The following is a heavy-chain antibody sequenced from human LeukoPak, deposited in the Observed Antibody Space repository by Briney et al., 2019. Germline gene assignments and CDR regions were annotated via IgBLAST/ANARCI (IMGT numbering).Heavy chain of an antibody. CDR3: ARDRVLTHRGYYYGMDV. D-gene: IGHD3-10*01. Sequence: ASVKVSCKASGYTFTSYGISWVRQAPGQGLEWMGWISAYNGNTNYAQKLQGRVTMTTDTSTSTAYMELRSLRSDDTAVYYCARDRVLTHRGYYYGMDVWGQGTTVTVSS. CDR2: ISAYNGNT. CDR1: GYTFTSYG. V-gene: IGHV1-18*01. J-gene: IGHJ6*02.